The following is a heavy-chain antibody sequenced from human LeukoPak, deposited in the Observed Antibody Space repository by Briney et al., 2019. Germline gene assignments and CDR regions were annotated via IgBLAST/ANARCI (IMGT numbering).Heavy chain of an antibody. Sequence: ASVNVSCKASGYTFTGYYMHWVRQAPGQGLERMGRINPNSGGTTYAQKFQGRVTITRDTSISTAYIELSRLRSDDTAVYCWARGMVRGVIIPDYWGQGTLVTVSS. CDR3: ARGMVRGVIIPDY. CDR1: GYTFTGYY. V-gene: IGHV1-2*06. J-gene: IGHJ4*02. CDR2: INPNSGGT. D-gene: IGHD3-10*01.